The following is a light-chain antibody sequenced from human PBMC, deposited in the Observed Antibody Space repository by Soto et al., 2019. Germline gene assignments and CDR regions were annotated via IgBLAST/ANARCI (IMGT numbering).Light chain of an antibody. CDR1: QSVNYN. V-gene: IGKV3-15*01. CDR2: RAS. CDR3: QHYNFWPHT. J-gene: IGKJ2*01. Sequence: EIVITQSRSTLSVSPREGATFSCRAGQSVNYNLAWYQQKPGQAPRLLIYRASTRATGVPARFSGSGSGTEFTLTISSLQSEDVSVYFCQHYNFWPHTFGQ.